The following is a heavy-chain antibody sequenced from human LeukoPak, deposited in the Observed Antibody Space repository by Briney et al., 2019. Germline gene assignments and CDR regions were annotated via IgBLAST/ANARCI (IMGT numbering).Heavy chain of an antibody. V-gene: IGHV5-51*01. Sequence: HGESLKISCKSSGYSFTNYWIGWVRQMPGKGLEWMGVIYPADSDTRYSPSFQGQVTISADKSISTAYLQWSSLKASDTAMYYCARFIAVAGYYFDYWGQGTLVTVSS. CDR3: ARFIAVAGYYFDY. J-gene: IGHJ4*02. CDR1: GYSFTNYW. D-gene: IGHD6-19*01. CDR2: IYPADSDT.